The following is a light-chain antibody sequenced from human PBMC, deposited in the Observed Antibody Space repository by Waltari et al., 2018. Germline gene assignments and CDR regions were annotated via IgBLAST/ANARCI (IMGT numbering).Light chain of an antibody. Sequence: VIWMTQSPSLLSASPGDRVTITCRMSQGISTYLAWYQQKPGRAPDLLIYGSSILHSGVPSRFNGSGSGTDFTLTISSLQSEDVATYYCQHYYNFPWTFGQGTKVEIK. CDR3: QHYYNFPWT. CDR1: QGISTY. V-gene: IGKV1D-8*03. J-gene: IGKJ1*01. CDR2: GSS.